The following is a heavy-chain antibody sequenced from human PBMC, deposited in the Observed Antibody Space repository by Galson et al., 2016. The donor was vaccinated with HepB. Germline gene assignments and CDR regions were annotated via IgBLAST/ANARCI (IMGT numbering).Heavy chain of an antibody. V-gene: IGHV4-31*03. CDR2: ISSSGNT. Sequence: LSLTCSVSGDSISGGHHYWTWIRQRPGKGLEWIAYISSSGNTYYNPSLKSRVTISVDTSKNQFSLRLNSVTAADTAVYYCARSLPPEFWGQGTLVTVAS. D-gene: IGHD5/OR15-5a*01. CDR1: GDSISGGHHY. CDR3: ARSLPPEF. J-gene: IGHJ1*01.